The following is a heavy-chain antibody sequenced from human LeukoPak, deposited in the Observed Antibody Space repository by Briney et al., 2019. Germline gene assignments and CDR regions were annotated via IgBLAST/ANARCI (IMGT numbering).Heavy chain of an antibody. CDR3: AREAGDDSSGYTFDY. V-gene: IGHV4-34*01. CDR2: INHSGST. D-gene: IGHD3-22*01. CDR1: GGSFSGYY. Sequence: PSETLSLTCAVYGGSFSGYYWSWIRQPPGKGLEWIGEINHSGSTNYNPSLKSRVTISVDTSKNQFSLKLSSVTAADTAVYYCAREAGDDSSGYTFDYWGQGTLVTVSS. J-gene: IGHJ4*02.